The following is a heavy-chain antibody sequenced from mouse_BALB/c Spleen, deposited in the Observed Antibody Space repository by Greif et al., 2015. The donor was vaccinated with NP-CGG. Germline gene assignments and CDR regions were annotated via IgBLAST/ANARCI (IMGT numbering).Heavy chain of an antibody. Sequence: VQLQQPGAELVKPGASVKLSCTASGFNIKDTYMHWVKQRPEQGLEWIGRIDPANGNTKYDPKFQGKATITADTSSNTAYLQLSSLTSEDTAVYYCARWDFYAVDYWGQGTSVTVSS. D-gene: IGHD4-1*01. CDR3: ARWDFYAVDY. CDR2: IDPANGNT. CDR1: GFNIKDTY. J-gene: IGHJ4*01. V-gene: IGHV14-3*02.